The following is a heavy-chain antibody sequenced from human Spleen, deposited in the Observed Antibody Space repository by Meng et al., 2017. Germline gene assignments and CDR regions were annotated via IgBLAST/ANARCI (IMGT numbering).Heavy chain of an antibody. V-gene: IGHV4-34*01. CDR2: VNLSGTA. D-gene: IGHD1-14*01. CDR1: GGSGGDYY. J-gene: IGHJ4*02. Sequence: VHRKQWGAGLLKPSETLSRSCAVSGGSGGDYYWSWVRQPPGKGLEWIGEVNLSGTANNSPSLKSRVTIAADTSKNHISLNLTSVTAADTAVYYCATLGTTIDSWGQGTLVTVSS. CDR3: ATLGTTIDS.